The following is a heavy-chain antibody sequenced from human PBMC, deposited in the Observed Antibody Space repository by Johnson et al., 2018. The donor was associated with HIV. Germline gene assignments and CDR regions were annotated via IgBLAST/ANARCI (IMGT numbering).Heavy chain of an antibody. CDR1: GFTFDDYT. J-gene: IGHJ3*02. V-gene: IGHV3-43*01. Sequence: VQLVESGGGVVRPGGSLRLSCAASGFTFDDYTMHWVRQAPGKGLEWVSLISWDGGSTYYADSVKGRLNISRDNSKNSLYLQMNSLRTEDTALYYCAKDSKVKRLTADAFDIWGQGTMVTVSS. CDR2: ISWDGGST. CDR3: AKDSKVKRLTADAFDI. D-gene: IGHD4-11*01.